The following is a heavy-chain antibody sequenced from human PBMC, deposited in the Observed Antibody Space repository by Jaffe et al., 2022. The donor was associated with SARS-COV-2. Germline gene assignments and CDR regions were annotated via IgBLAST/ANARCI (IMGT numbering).Heavy chain of an antibody. V-gene: IGHV1-46*01. Sequence: QVQLVQSGAEVKKPGASVKVSCKASGYTFTSYYMHWVRQAPGQGLEWMGIINPSGGSTSYAQKFQGRVTMTRDTSTSTVYMELSSLRSEDTAVYYCARDLFQLLSGESGYYYGMDVWGQGTTVTVSS. CDR3: ARDLFQLLSGESGYYYGMDV. CDR2: INPSGGST. J-gene: IGHJ6*02. CDR1: GYTFTSYY. D-gene: IGHD2-2*01.